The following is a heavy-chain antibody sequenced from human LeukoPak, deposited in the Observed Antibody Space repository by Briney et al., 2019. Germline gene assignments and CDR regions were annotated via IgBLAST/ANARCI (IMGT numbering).Heavy chain of an antibody. CDR1: GFTFSSYW. D-gene: IGHD4/OR15-4a*01. Sequence: GGSLRLSCEASGFTFSSYWMSWVRQAPGKGLEWVANIKEDGSEKNYVGSVKGRFTVSRDNAENSVYLYMNSLRAEDTAVYYCARGGASRMAFWGQGTLVTVSS. CDR2: IKEDGSEK. V-gene: IGHV3-7*01. J-gene: IGHJ4*02. CDR3: ARGGASRMAF.